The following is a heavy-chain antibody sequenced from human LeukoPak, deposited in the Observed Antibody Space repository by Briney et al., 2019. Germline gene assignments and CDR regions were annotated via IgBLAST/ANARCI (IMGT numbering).Heavy chain of an antibody. D-gene: IGHD6-19*01. J-gene: IGHJ4*02. V-gene: IGHV3-23*01. CDR2: IGGGGGDT. CDR1: GFTFSNYA. Sequence: GGSLRLSCAAPGFTFSNYALSWVRQAPGKGLEWVSVIGGGGGDTFYADSVKGRFTISRDNSKNTLYLQMNSLRAEDTAIYYCAKGPTIGVAGTDYWGQGTLVTVSS. CDR3: AKGPTIGVAGTDY.